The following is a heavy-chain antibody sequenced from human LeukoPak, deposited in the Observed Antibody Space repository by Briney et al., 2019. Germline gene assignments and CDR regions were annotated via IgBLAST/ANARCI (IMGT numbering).Heavy chain of an antibody. D-gene: IGHD3-3*01. V-gene: IGHV3-21*01. CDR1: GFTFSSYS. CDR2: ISSSSSNI. CDR3: ARYRDMGDFWSVCYGMDV. Sequence: GGSLRLSCAASGFTFSSYSMNWVRQAPGKGLEWVSSISSSSSNIYYADSVKGRFTISRDNAKNSLYLQMNSLRAEDTAVYYCARYRDMGDFWSVCYGMDVWGQGTTVTVSS. J-gene: IGHJ6*02.